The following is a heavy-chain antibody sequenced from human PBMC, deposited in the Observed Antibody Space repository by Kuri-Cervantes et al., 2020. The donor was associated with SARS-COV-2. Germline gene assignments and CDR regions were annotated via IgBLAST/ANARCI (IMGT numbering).Heavy chain of an antibody. Sequence: ESLKISCDVSGGSFTYYYWSWIRQPPGKGLELIGEINDSGAANYNPSLKSRVTISVDMSRNQFSLRLSSVTAADTAVYYCARAPPEGWLRKKYYFDYRGQGTLVTVSS. D-gene: IGHD5-12*01. CDR2: INDSGAA. V-gene: IGHV4-34*01. CDR1: GGSFTYYY. J-gene: IGHJ4*02. CDR3: ARAPPEGWLRKKYYFDY.